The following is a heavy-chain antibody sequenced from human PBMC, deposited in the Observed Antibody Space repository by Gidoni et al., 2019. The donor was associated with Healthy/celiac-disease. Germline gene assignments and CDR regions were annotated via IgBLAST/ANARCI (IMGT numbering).Heavy chain of an antibody. CDR1: GFTFSNAW. CDR3: TTEGDYYFDY. V-gene: IGHV3-15*01. J-gene: IGHJ4*02. D-gene: IGHD2-21*01. Sequence: EVQLVASGGGLVKPGGSLRLSCAASGFTFSNAWLSWVRQVPGKGLEWVGRIKSETEGGTTDYAAPVKGRFTISRDDSKNTLYLQMNSLKTEDTAVYYCTTEGDYYFDYWGQGTLVTVSS. CDR2: IKSETEGGTT.